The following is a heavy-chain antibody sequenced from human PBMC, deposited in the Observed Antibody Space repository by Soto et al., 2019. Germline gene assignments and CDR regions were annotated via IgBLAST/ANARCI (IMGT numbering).Heavy chain of an antibody. J-gene: IGHJ5*02. CDR1: GFTFSGYA. V-gene: IGHV3-23*01. Sequence: GGSLRLSCAASGFTFSGYAMSWVRQAPGKGLEWVSAISGSGGSTYYADSVKGRFTMSRDNSKNTLYLQMNSLRAEDTAVYYCAKVMVKNWFDPWGQGTLVTVSS. CDR2: ISGSGGST. CDR3: AKVMVKNWFDP. D-gene: IGHD5-18*01.